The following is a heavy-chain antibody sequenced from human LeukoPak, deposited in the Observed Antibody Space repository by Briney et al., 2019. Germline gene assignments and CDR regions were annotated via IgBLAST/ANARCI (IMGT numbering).Heavy chain of an antibody. CDR3: ATLQGYSRQTFYYYYYGMDV. V-gene: IGHV4-39*01. CDR2: IYYSGST. CDR1: GGSISSSSYY. D-gene: IGHD6-13*01. J-gene: IGHJ6*02. Sequence: SETLSLTCTVSGGSISSSSYYWGWIRQPPGKGLEWIGSIYYSGSTYYNPSLKSRVTISVDTSKNQFSLKLSSVTAADTAVYYCATLQGYSRQTFYYYYYGMDVWGQGTTVTVSS.